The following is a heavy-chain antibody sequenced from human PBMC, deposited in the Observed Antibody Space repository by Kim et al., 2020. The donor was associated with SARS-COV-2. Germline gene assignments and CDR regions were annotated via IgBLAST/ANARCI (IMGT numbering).Heavy chain of an antibody. CDR1: GGSISSSSYY. V-gene: IGHV4-39*01. CDR3: ASPGIAADDY. Sequence: SETLSLTCTVSGGSISSSSYYWGWIRQPPGKGLEWIGSIYYSGSTYYNPSLKSRVTISVDTSKNQFSLKLSSVTAADTAVYYCASPGIAADDYWGQGTLVTVSS. J-gene: IGHJ4*02. D-gene: IGHD6-13*01. CDR2: IYYSGST.